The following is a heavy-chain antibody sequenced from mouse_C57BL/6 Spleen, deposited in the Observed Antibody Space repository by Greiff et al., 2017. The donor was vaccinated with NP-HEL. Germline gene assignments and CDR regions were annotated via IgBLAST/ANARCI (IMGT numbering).Heavy chain of an antibody. CDR1: GYSFTGYY. Sequence: EVQVVESGPELVKPGASEKISCKASGYSFTGYYMNWVKQSPEKSLEWIGEINPSTGGTTYNQKFKAKATLTVDKSSSTAYMQIKSLTSEDSAVYYWARGQFTTVVATRDAMDYWGQGTSVTVSS. V-gene: IGHV1-42*01. J-gene: IGHJ4*01. CDR2: INPSTGGT. D-gene: IGHD1-1*01. CDR3: ARGQFTTVVATRDAMDY.